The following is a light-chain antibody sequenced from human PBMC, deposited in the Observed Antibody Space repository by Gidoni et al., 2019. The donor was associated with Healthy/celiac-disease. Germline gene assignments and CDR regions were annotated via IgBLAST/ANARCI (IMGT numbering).Light chain of an antibody. Sequence: IVLTQSPGTLSLSPGERATLSCRASQSVSSSYLAWYPQTPGQAPRLLIYGSSSRATGIPDRFSGSGSGTDFTLTISRLEPEDFAVYYCQQYVSSPPLTFGGGTKVEIQ. CDR1: QSVSSSY. CDR2: GSS. V-gene: IGKV3-20*01. CDR3: QQYVSSPPLT. J-gene: IGKJ4*01.